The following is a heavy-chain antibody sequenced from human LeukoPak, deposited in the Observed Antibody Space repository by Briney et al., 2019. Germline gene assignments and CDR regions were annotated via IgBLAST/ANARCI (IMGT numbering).Heavy chain of an antibody. CDR2: IYYSGST. J-gene: IGHJ5*02. D-gene: IGHD3-3*01. Sequence: PSETLSLTCTVSGGSITSYYWNWIRQPPGKGLEWIGYIYYSGSTNYNPSLKSRVTMSVDTSKNQFSLKLNSVTAADTAVYYCAREERANDFWSVKGGNWIDPWGQGTLVTVSS. CDR1: GGSITSYY. CDR3: AREERANDFWSVKGGNWIDP. V-gene: IGHV4-59*01.